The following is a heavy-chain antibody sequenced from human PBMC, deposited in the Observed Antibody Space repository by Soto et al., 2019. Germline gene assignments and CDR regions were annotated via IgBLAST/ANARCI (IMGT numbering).Heavy chain of an antibody. CDR3: ARHAPPGGAQFDY. Sequence: QLQLQESGPRLVKPSETLSLTCSVSGGSISDGSYYWGWIRQSPGKGLQWIGTIYYSGRTFYNPSLKSRVTLSVDTSNNRVSLTLSSVTAADTAVYYCARHAPPGGAQFDYWGQGTLVTVSS. D-gene: IGHD1-26*01. V-gene: IGHV4-39*01. J-gene: IGHJ4*02. CDR2: IYYSGRT. CDR1: GGSISDGSYY.